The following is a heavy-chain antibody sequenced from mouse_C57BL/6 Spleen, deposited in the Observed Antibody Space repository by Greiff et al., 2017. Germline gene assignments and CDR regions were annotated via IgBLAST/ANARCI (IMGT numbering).Heavy chain of an antibody. CDR1: GFTFSSYT. V-gene: IGHV5-9*01. Sequence: VQLKESGGGLVKPGGSLKLSCAASGFTFSSYTMSWVRQTPEKRLEWVATISGGGGNTYYPDSVKGRFTISRDNAKNTLYLQMSSLRSEDTALYYCARSLLRFSYVDYWGQGTTLTVSS. CDR3: ARSLLRFSYVDY. J-gene: IGHJ2*01. D-gene: IGHD1-1*01. CDR2: ISGGGGNT.